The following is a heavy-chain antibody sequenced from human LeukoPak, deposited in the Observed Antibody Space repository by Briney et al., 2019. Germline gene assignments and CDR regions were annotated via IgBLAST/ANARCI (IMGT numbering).Heavy chain of an antibody. CDR3: AELGITMIGGV. D-gene: IGHD3-10*02. V-gene: IGHV3-48*03. CDR2: ISSSGSTI. CDR1: GFTLSSYE. Sequence: GGSLRLSCAASGFTLSSYEMNWVRQAPGKGLEWVSYISSSGSTIYYADSVKGRFTISRDNAKNSLYLQMNSLRAEDTAVYYCAELGITMIGGVWGKGTTVTTSS. J-gene: IGHJ6*04.